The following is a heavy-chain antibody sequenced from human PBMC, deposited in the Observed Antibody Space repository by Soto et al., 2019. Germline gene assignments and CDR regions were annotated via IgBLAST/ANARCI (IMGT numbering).Heavy chain of an antibody. D-gene: IGHD3-9*01. CDR1: GGSISSGGYY. CDR3: ARGDNDIWTGYQGWFDP. J-gene: IGHJ5*02. Sequence: PSETLSLTCTVSGGSISSGGYYWSWIRQHPGKGLEWIGYIYYSGSTYYNPSLKSRVTISVDTSKNQFSLKLSSVTAADTAVYYCARGDNDIWTGYQGWFDPWGQGTLVTVSS. CDR2: IYYSGST. V-gene: IGHV4-31*03.